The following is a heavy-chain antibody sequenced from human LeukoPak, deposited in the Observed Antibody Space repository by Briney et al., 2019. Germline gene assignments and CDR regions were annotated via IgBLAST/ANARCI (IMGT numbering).Heavy chain of an antibody. V-gene: IGHV3-21*01. Sequence: GGSLRLSCAPSGFTFSNYSMNWVRQAPGKGLEGVSSISNSSSYIYYADSVKGRFTISRDNTKNSLSLQMNSLRAEDTAVYYCARGRAAEKYGMDVWGQGTTVTVSS. CDR2: ISNSSSYI. CDR1: GFTFSNYS. CDR3: ARGRAAEKYGMDV. D-gene: IGHD3-10*01. J-gene: IGHJ6*02.